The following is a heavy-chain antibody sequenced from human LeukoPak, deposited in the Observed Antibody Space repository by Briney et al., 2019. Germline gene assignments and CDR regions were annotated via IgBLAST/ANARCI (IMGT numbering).Heavy chain of an antibody. Sequence: ASVKVSCKASGYTFNSHPMHWVRQAPGQRLEWMGWINADNGNTRYSQKLQGRVTITRDTSANTAYMELSSLRSEDTAVYYCARDSPEYGDYDYWGQGTLVTVSS. CDR1: GYTFNSHP. J-gene: IGHJ4*02. D-gene: IGHD4-17*01. CDR2: INADNGNT. V-gene: IGHV1-3*01. CDR3: ARDSPEYGDYDY.